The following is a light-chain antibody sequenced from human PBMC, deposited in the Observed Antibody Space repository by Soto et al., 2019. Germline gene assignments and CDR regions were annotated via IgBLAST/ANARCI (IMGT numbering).Light chain of an antibody. J-gene: IGKJ1*01. CDR3: QHYGGSHWP. CDR2: GAS. V-gene: IGKV3-20*01. CDR1: QSVSNRY. Sequence: EIVLTQSPGTLSLSPGERATLSCRASQSVSNRYSAWYQQKPGQAPRLLIYGASSRATGIPDRFSGSGSGTDFTLNISRLEPEDFAVYYCQHYGGSHWPFGPGTKVEIK.